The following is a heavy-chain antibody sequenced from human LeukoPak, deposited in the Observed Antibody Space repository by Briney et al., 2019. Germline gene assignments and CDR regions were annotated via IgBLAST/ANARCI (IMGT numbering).Heavy chain of an antibody. D-gene: IGHD3-22*01. CDR3: ARVPYYYDSSGYSIPPAIFDY. CDR2: ISAYNGNT. J-gene: IGHJ4*02. CDR1: GYTFTSYG. V-gene: IGHV1-18*01. Sequence: ASVKVSCKASGYTFTSYGISWVRQAPGQGLEWMGWISAYNGNTNYAQKLQGRVTMTTDTSTSTAYMELRSLRSDDTAVYYCARVPYYYDSSGYSIPPAIFDYWGQGTLVTVSS.